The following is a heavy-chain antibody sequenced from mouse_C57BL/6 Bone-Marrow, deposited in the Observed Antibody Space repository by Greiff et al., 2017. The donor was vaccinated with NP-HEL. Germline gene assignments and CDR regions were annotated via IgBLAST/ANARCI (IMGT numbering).Heavy chain of an antibody. Sequence: QVQLQQSGPELVKPGASVKISCKASGYAFSSSWMNWVKQRPGKGLEWIGRIYPGDGDTNYNGKFKGKATLTADKSSSTAYMQLRSLTSEDSAVYFCANGYPFAYWGQGTLVTVSA. D-gene: IGHD2-2*01. CDR1: GYAFSSSW. CDR2: IYPGDGDT. V-gene: IGHV1-82*01. CDR3: ANGYPFAY. J-gene: IGHJ3*01.